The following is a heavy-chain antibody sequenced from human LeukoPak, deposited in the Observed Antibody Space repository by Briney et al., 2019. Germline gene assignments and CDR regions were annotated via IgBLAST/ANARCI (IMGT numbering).Heavy chain of an antibody. J-gene: IGHJ4*02. CDR1: GCAFSSYW. CDR2: IYPGDSDT. D-gene: IGHD3-3*01. CDR3: ARQNDFRLDY. V-gene: IGHV5-51*01. Sequence: GESLRISCKGSGCAFSSYWMGWVRQMPGKGLEGMGIIYPGDSDTRYSPSLQGQVTISVDTSIGTAYLQWSSLKASDTAIYYCARQNDFRLDYWGQGTLVTVSS.